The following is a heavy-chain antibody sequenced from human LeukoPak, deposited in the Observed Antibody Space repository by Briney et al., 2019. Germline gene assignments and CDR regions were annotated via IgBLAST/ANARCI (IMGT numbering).Heavy chain of an antibody. Sequence: LGGSLRLSCAASGFTFSSYSMNWVRQAPGKGLEWVSSISSSSSYIYYADSVKGRFTISRDNAKNSLYLQMNSLRAEDTAVYYCARGCSGGSCSLAFDIWGQGTMVTVSS. CDR2: ISSSSSYI. D-gene: IGHD2-15*01. CDR1: GFTFSSYS. J-gene: IGHJ3*02. V-gene: IGHV3-21*01. CDR3: ARGCSGGSCSLAFDI.